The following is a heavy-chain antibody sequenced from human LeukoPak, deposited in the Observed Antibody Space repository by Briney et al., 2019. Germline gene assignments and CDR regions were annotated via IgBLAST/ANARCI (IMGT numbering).Heavy chain of an antibody. CDR3: ARRAGAYSHPYDY. V-gene: IGHV3-53*01. J-gene: IGHJ4*02. D-gene: IGHD4/OR15-4a*01. CDR1: GFTVSSNS. Sequence: GGSLRLSCTVSGFTVSSNSMSWVRQAPGKGLEWVSFIYSDNTHYSDSVKGRFTISRDNSKNTLYLQMNSLRAEGTAVYYCARRAGAYSHPYDYWGQGTLVTVSS. CDR2: IYSDNT.